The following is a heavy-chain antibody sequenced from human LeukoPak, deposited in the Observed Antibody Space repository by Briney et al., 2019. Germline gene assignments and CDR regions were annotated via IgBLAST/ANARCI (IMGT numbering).Heavy chain of an antibody. J-gene: IGHJ6*02. Sequence: ASVKVSCKASGYTFTSYAMNWVRQAPGQGLEWMGWINTNTGNPTYAQGFTGRFVFSLDTSVSTAYLQISSLKAEDTAVYYCAREGEVRYYYDSSGYSPPDGMDVWGQGTTVTVSS. CDR3: AREGEVRYYYDSSGYSPPDGMDV. CDR1: GYTFTSYA. CDR2: INTNTGNP. V-gene: IGHV7-4-1*02. D-gene: IGHD3-22*01.